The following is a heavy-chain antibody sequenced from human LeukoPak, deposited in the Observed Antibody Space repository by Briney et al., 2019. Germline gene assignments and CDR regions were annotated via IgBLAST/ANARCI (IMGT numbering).Heavy chain of an antibody. D-gene: IGHD2-15*01. CDR2: MNPNSGNT. V-gene: IGHV1-8*02. CDR3: ARAGGYCGRISCPYYFDY. Sequence: ASVKVSCKASGYTFTSYAISWVRQATGQGLEWMGWMNPNSGNTGYAQKFQGRVTMTRNTSISTAYMELSSLRSEDTAVYYCARAGGYCGRISCPYYFDYWGQGSPVAVSS. CDR1: GYTFTSYA. J-gene: IGHJ4*02.